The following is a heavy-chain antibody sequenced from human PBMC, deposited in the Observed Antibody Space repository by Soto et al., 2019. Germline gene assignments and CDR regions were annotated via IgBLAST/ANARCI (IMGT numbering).Heavy chain of an antibody. CDR3: AGEGSGYNF. J-gene: IGHJ4*02. D-gene: IGHD5-12*01. CDR2: IVPVFGRP. V-gene: IGHV1-69*13. Sequence: ASVKVSCKASGGSFSNFGISWVRQAPGQGLEWMGGIVPVFGRPNYAQRFRGRLAITADESTSTGYMELISLRSDDTAVYYCAGEGSGYNFWGQGTQVTVSS. CDR1: GGSFSNFG.